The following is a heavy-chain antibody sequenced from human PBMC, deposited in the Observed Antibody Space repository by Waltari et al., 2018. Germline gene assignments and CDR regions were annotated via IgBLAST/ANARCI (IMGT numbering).Heavy chain of an antibody. J-gene: IGHJ4*02. D-gene: IGHD6-19*01. CDR3: ARQFSSGWYSEY. CDR1: GGSFSGYY. Sequence: QVQLQQWGAGLFKPSETLSLTCAVYGGSFSGYYWSWIRQSPGKGLEWIGEINHSGSTNYNPSLKSRVTISVDTSKNQFSLKVSSVTAADTAVYYCARQFSSGWYSEYWGQGTLVTVSS. CDR2: INHSGST. V-gene: IGHV4-34*01.